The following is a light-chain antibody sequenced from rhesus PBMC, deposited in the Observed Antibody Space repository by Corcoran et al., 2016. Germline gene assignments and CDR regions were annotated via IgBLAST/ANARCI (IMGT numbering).Light chain of an antibody. CDR1: SSDICGYNY. V-gene: IGLV2-32*01. J-gene: IGLJ1*01. CDR2: AVS. CDR3: SSADAFNRYI. Sequence: QAALTQPRSVSGSPGQSFTLSCTGTSSDICGYNYVSWYQQHPGTVPKLMIYAVSKRPSGVSDRFSDSKSGNTASLTISGLQAEDEADYYCSSADAFNRYIFGAGTLLTVL.